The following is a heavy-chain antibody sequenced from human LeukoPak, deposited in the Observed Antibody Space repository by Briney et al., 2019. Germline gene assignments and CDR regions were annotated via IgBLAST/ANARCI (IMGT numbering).Heavy chain of an antibody. CDR1: GGTFSSYA. D-gene: IGHD3-9*01. Sequence: GASVKVSCKASGGTFSSYAISWVRQAPGQGLEWMGRIIPILGIANYAQKFQGRVTITADKSTSTAYMELSSLRSEDTAVYYCAAVLRYFDWLLNWGQGTLVTVSS. V-gene: IGHV1-69*04. J-gene: IGHJ4*02. CDR2: IIPILGIA. CDR3: AAVLRYFDWLLN.